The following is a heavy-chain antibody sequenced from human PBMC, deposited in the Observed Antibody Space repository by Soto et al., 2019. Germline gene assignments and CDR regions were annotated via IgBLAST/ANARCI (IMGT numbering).Heavy chain of an antibody. CDR3: ASDKYCGGDCYLDAFDI. J-gene: IGHJ3*02. Sequence: PGGSLRLSCAASGFTFSSYAMSWVRQALGKGLEWVSAISGSGGSTYYADSVKGRFTISRDNSKNTLYLQMNSLRAEDTAVYYCASDKYCGGDCYLDAFDIWGQGTMVTV. D-gene: IGHD2-21*02. V-gene: IGHV3-23*01. CDR1: GFTFSSYA. CDR2: ISGSGGST.